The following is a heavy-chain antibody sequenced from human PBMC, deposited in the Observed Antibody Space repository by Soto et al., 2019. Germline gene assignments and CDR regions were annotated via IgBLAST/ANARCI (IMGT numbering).Heavy chain of an antibody. Sequence: SVKVSCKASGGTFGSYAISWVRQAPGQGLEWMGGIIPIFGTANYAQKFQGRVTITAGESTSTAYMELSSLRSEDTAVYYCARGYCSGGSCRGGYYYYGMDVWGQGTTVTVS. CDR3: ARGYCSGGSCRGGYYYYGMDV. CDR2: IIPIFGTA. J-gene: IGHJ6*02. CDR1: GGTFGSYA. D-gene: IGHD2-15*01. V-gene: IGHV1-69*13.